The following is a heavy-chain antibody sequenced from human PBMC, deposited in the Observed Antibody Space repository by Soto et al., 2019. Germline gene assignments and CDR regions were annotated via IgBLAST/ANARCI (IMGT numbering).Heavy chain of an antibody. Sequence: SETLSLTCTVSGGSISSYYWSWIRQPPGKGLEWIGYIYYSGSTNYNPSLKSRVTISVDTSKNQFSLKLSSVTAADTAVYYCACAYDFWSGPRAGSFDYWGQGTRVTVSS. CDR2: IYYSGST. D-gene: IGHD3-3*01. CDR3: ACAYDFWSGPRAGSFDY. CDR1: GGSISSYY. V-gene: IGHV4-59*01. J-gene: IGHJ4*02.